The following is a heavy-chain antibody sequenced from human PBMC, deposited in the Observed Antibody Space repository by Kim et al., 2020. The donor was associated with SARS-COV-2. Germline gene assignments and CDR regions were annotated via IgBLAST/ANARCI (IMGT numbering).Heavy chain of an antibody. Sequence: ASVKVSCKASGYTFTSYGISWVRQAPGQGLEWMGWISAYNGNTNYAQKLQGRVTMTTDTSTSTAYMELRSLRSDDTAVYYCARDAGGLLAAADLYYYYGMDVWGQGTTVTVSS. V-gene: IGHV1-18*04. CDR1: GYTFTSYG. J-gene: IGHJ6*02. CDR3: ARDAGGLLAAADLYYYYGMDV. CDR2: ISAYNGNT. D-gene: IGHD6-13*01.